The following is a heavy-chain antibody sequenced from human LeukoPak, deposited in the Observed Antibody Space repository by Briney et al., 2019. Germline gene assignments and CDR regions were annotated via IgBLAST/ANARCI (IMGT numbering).Heavy chain of an antibody. CDR1: GFRFSRTW. Sequence: GGSLTLSCAASGFRFSRTWMSWVRQAPGKGPEWVANIEPDGNEKGYVNSVKGRFTISRDNAKNSLSLEMNSLRVEDTAVYYCARAYYWGQGTLVTVSS. J-gene: IGHJ4*02. V-gene: IGHV3-7*01. CDR2: IEPDGNEK. CDR3: ARAYY. D-gene: IGHD2-21*01.